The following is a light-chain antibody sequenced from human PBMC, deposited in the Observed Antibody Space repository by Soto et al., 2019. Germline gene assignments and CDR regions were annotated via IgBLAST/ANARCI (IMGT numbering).Light chain of an antibody. CDR2: DAS. CDR1: RSVSSD. CDR3: QQYGSSPRT. Sequence: IMLTQSPAALSMSPGEGGTRSCRASRSVSSDLAWYRQKPGQAPRRLIHDASNRATGIPARFSGSGSGTDFTLTVRRLEPDDSAVYYCQQYGSSPRTLGQGTKVDIK. V-gene: IGKV3-20*01. J-gene: IGKJ1*01.